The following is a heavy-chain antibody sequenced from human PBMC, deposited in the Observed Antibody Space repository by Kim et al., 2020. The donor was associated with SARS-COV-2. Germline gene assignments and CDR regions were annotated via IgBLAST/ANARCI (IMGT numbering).Heavy chain of an antibody. CDR2: IKSKTDGGTT. V-gene: IGHV3-15*01. D-gene: IGHD3-3*01. CDR3: TTENDFWSGYLTYYYYMDV. Sequence: GGSLRLSCAASGFTFSNAWMSWVRQAPGKGLEWVGRIKSKTDGGTTDYAAPVKGRFTISRDDSKNTLYLQMNSLKTEDTAVYYCTTENDFWSGYLTYYYYMDVWGKGTTVTVSS. CDR1: GFTFSNAW. J-gene: IGHJ6*03.